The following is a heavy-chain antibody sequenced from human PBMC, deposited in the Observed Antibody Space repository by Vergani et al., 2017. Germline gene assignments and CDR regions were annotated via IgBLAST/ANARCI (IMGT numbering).Heavy chain of an antibody. CDR2: IWYDGSNK. J-gene: IGHJ4*02. D-gene: IGHD3-9*01. Sequence: QVQLVESGGGVVQPGRSLRLSCAASGFTFSSYGMHWVRQAPGKGLEWVAVIWYDGSNKYYADSVKGRFTISRGNSKNTLYLQMNSLRAEDTAVYYCARDRLRYFDHFDYWGQGTLVTVSS. CDR1: GFTFSSYG. V-gene: IGHV3-33*01. CDR3: ARDRLRYFDHFDY.